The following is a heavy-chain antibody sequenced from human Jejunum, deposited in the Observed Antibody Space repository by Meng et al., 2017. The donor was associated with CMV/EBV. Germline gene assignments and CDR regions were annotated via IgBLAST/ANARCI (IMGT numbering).Heavy chain of an antibody. CDR2: IKQDGSEK. V-gene: IGHV3-7*01. J-gene: IGHJ6*02. CDR1: FPFTRYW. CDR3: ARIQVYSKGHYGMDV. D-gene: IGHD4-11*01. Sequence: FPFTRYWMTWVRQAPGKGLEWVANIKQDGSEKYYVDSVKGRFTISRDNAKNSLYLQMDSLRAEDTAVYYCARIQVYSKGHYGMDVWGQGTTVTVSS.